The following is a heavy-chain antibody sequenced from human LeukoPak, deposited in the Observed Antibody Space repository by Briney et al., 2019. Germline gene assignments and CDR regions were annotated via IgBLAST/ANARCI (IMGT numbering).Heavy chain of an antibody. V-gene: IGHV1-69*04. Sequence: GSSVKVSCKASGGTFSSYAISWVRQAPGQGLEWMGRIIPILGIANYAQKFQGRVTITADKSTSTAYKELSSLRSEDTAVYYCARGYYYDSSGYSYWGQGTLVTVSS. CDR1: GGTFSSYA. CDR2: IIPILGIA. CDR3: ARGYYYDSSGYSY. D-gene: IGHD3-22*01. J-gene: IGHJ4*02.